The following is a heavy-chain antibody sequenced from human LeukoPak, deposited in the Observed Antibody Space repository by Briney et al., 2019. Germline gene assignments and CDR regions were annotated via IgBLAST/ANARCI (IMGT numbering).Heavy chain of an antibody. J-gene: IGHJ4*02. CDR3: AKDLAGSGSYSFDY. D-gene: IGHD1-26*01. CDR1: GFSFSSSD. Sequence: PGGSLRLSCVGPGFSFSSSDMDWVRQAPGKGLEWVSSISTTSDYIYHADSVKGRFTTSRDNAKKSLYLQMNSLRAEDTAVYYCAKDLAGSGSYSFDYWGQGTLVTVSS. V-gene: IGHV3-21*04. CDR2: ISTTSDYI.